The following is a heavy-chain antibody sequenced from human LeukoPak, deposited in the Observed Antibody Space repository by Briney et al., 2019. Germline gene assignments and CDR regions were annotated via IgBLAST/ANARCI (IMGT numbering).Heavy chain of an antibody. CDR3: ARDGYYDFWSGYPLGYMDV. CDR1: GYTFSDYY. D-gene: IGHD3-3*01. J-gene: IGHJ6*03. V-gene: IGHV1-2*02. Sequence: ASVKVSCKASGYTFSDYYMHWVRQAPGQGLEWMAWINPNNGDTNYAQKFQGRVTMTRDTSISTAYMELSRLRSDDTAVYYCARDGYYDFWSGYPLGYMDVWGKGTTVTVSS. CDR2: INPNNGDT.